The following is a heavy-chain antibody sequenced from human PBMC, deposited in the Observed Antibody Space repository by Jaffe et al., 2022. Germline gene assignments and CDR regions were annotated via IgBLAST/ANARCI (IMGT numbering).Heavy chain of an antibody. D-gene: IGHD1-7*01. Sequence: QVQLQQWGAGLLKPSETLSLTCAVNGESRTGFYWDWIRQPPGKGLEWIGEFNHSATINYNPSLKSRVTMSFDTSKNQFSLKLRSVTAADTAVYYCATWEVATTGTKSQSWGQGTLVTVSS. V-gene: IGHV4-34*02. CDR2: FNHSATI. J-gene: IGHJ5*02. CDR3: ATWEVATTGTKSQS. CDR1: GESRTGFY.